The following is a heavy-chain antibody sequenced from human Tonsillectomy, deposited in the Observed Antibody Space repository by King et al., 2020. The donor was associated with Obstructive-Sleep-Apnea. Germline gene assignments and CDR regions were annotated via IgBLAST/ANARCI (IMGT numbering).Heavy chain of an antibody. Sequence: QLVQSGAEVKKPGASVKVSCKASGYTFTSYAIHWVRQAPGQRLEWMGWINAGNGDTKFSQRFQGRVTITRDTSASTAYMDLSSLRSEETAGYYCARKYTSGWYLDYWGQGTLVTVSS. CDR3: ARKYTSGWYLDY. V-gene: IGHV1-3*01. D-gene: IGHD6-19*01. CDR1: GYTFTSYA. J-gene: IGHJ4*02. CDR2: INAGNGDT.